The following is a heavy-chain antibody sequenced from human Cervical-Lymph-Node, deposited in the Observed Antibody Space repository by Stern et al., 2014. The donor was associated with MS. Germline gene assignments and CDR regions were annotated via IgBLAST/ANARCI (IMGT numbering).Heavy chain of an antibody. CDR2: ITYDCNIQ. CDR3: ARTRRFGIATTANSHYSYQYGLDV. Sequence: QVQLVQSGGGVVQPGRSLRLSCEASGFTFSTHAMHWVRQAPGKGLPWAAVITYDCNIQYHSDSVKGRFTISRDNSKNTLYLQMNSLRAEDTSVYYCARTRRFGIATTANSHYSYQYGLDVWGQGTTVTVSS. J-gene: IGHJ6*02. CDR1: GFTFSTHA. V-gene: IGHV3-30-3*01. D-gene: IGHD6-13*01.